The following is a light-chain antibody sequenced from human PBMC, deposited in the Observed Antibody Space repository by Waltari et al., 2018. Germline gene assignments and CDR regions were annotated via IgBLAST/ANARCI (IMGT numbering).Light chain of an antibody. CDR1: KLGDKY. CDR3: QAWDISTDVV. J-gene: IGLJ2*01. V-gene: IGLV3-1*01. Sequence: SYEVTQPPSVSVSPGQTANITCSGDKLGDKYACWYQKKPGQSPVMVIYQNRKRPSGIPDRFSGSNSGNTATLTISGTQAMDEADYYCQAWDISTDVVFGGGTKLNVL. CDR2: QNR.